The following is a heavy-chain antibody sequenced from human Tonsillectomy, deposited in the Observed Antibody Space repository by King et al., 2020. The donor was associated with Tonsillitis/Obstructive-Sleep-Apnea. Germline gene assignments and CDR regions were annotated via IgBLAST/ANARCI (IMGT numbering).Heavy chain of an antibody. Sequence: QLQESGPRLVKPSETLSLTCTVSGGSISYYYWSWIRQPPGKGLEWNGYIYYSGTTNYNPSLKSRVTISVDTSKNQFSLKLNSVTAADTAVYYCARDVLDETNQYYYYYMDVWGKGTTVTVSS. CDR1: GGSISYYY. V-gene: IGHV4-59*01. CDR3: ARDVLDETNQYYYYYMDV. CDR2: IYYSGTT. D-gene: IGHD1-14*01. J-gene: IGHJ6*03.